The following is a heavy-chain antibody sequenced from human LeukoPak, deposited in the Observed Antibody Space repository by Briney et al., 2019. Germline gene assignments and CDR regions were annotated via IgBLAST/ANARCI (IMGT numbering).Heavy chain of an antibody. Sequence: GGSLRLSCAASGFTFSDFWMAWVRQAPERGLEWVANIKPDGSQKYYVGSVKGRFSISRDNAENSLYLQMNSLRAEDTAVYYCANSGWSLRDYWGQGTLVTVSS. J-gene: IGHJ4*02. CDR1: GFTFSDFW. CDR3: ANSGWSLRDY. CDR2: IKPDGSQK. D-gene: IGHD6-19*01. V-gene: IGHV3-7*01.